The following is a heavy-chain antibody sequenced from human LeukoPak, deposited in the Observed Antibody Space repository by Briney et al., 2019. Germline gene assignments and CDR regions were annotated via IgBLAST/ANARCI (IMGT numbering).Heavy chain of an antibody. J-gene: IGHJ4*02. Sequence: ASVEVSCKASGYTLTSYDINWVRQAAGQGLEWMGWMNPSNGNTGYAQKFQGRVAMTRDTSISTAYMELSSLKSDDTAVYFCARGHWSGSTCYPFDYWGQGTLVTVSS. CDR3: ARGHWSGSTCYPFDY. D-gene: IGHD2-2*01. V-gene: IGHV1-8*01. CDR2: MNPSNGNT. CDR1: GYTLTSYD.